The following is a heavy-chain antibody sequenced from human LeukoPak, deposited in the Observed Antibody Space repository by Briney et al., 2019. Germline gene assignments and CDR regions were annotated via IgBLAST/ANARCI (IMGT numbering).Heavy chain of an antibody. J-gene: IGHJ4*02. D-gene: IGHD2-21*01. Sequence: PGGSLRLSCAASGFSLSSYAMSWVRQARGKGLEWVSAISSTDAGTYHADSVRGRFTISRDSSKNTLYLQMNSLRAEDAAVYYCAKAPVTSCRGAYCYPFDYWGQGTLVTVSS. CDR3: AKAPVTSCRGAYCYPFDY. CDR2: ISSTDAGT. V-gene: IGHV3-23*01. CDR1: GFSLSSYA.